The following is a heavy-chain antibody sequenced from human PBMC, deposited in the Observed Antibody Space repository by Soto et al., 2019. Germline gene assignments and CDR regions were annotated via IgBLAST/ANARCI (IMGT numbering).Heavy chain of an antibody. V-gene: IGHV1-18*01. CDR3: ARGRYGDY. J-gene: IGHJ4*02. CDR2: ISAHNGTT. D-gene: IGHD1-1*01. Sequence: QIHLVQSGAEVKKPGASVKVSCKGSGYGFTTYGITWVRQAPGQGLEWMAWISAHNGTTNYAQKLQGRVTVTRDTTPCTAYMEPGVVRSVDTTLYYCARGRYGDYWGQGALVTVSS. CDR1: GYGFTTYG.